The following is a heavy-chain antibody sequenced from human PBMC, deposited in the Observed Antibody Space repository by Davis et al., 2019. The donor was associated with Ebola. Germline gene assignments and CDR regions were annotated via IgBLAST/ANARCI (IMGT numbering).Heavy chain of an antibody. CDR3: AKDGDYRPFDY. J-gene: IGHJ4*02. CDR2: ISGSGGST. V-gene: IGHV3-23*01. CDR1: GFTFSSYA. Sequence: GESLKISCAASGFTFSSYAMSWVRQAPGKGLEWVSAISGSGGSTYYADSVKGRFTISRDNSKNTLYLQMNSLRVEDTAVYYCAKDGDYRPFDYWGQGTLVTVSS. D-gene: IGHD4-17*01.